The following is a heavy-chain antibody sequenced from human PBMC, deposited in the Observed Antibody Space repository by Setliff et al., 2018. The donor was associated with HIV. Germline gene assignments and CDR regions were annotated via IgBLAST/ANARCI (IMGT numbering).Heavy chain of an antibody. V-gene: IGHV4-59*11. J-gene: IGHJ4*02. D-gene: IGHD2-15*01. CDR1: GASINRHY. CDR2: YYNGGT. CDR3: ARGGASSKYFDS. Sequence: SETLSLTCTVSGASINRHYWNWVRQSPAKGLEWIGYYYNGGTSYNPSLQSRVTISRDTSKNQFSLKLSSVAPADTAVYYCARGGASSKYFDSWGQGTLVTVSS.